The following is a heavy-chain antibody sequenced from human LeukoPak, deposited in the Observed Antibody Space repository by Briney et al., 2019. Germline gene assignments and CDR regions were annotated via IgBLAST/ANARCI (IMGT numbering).Heavy chain of an antibody. CDR2: ISGSGGST. CDR1: GFTFSNYD. J-gene: IGHJ4*02. V-gene: IGHV3-23*01. CDR3: AKELDSSGYFDY. Sequence: GGSLRLSCAASGFTFSNYDMSWVRQAPGKGLEWVSGISGSGGSTYHADSVKGRFTISRDNSKNTLYLQMNSLRAEDMAVYYCAKELDSSGYFDYWGQGTLVTVSS. D-gene: IGHD3-22*01.